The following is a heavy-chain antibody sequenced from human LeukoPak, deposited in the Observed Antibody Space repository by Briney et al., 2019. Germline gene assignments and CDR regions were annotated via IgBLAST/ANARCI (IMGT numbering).Heavy chain of an antibody. D-gene: IGHD4-23*01. Sequence: PSETLSLTCTVSGGSISDNYWSWIRQPPGKGLEWIGYAYYSGHTNYNSSLKSRVTMSLDTSKSQFSLRLSSVTAADTAVYYCARAMPPDYGGNSDAFDIWGQGTMVTVSS. CDR1: GGSISDNY. J-gene: IGHJ3*02. CDR3: ARAMPPDYGGNSDAFDI. V-gene: IGHV4-59*12. CDR2: AYYSGHT.